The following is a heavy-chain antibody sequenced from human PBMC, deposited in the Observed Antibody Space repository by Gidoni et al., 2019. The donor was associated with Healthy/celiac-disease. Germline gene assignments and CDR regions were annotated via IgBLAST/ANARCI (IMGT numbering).Heavy chain of an antibody. CDR3: ARGRTGYYYDSPNAGGYFQH. D-gene: IGHD3-22*01. J-gene: IGHJ1*01. CDR1: GGSFSGYY. CDR2: INHSGST. V-gene: IGHV4-34*01. Sequence: QVQLQQWGAGLLKPSETLSLTCAVYGGSFSGYYWSWIRQPPGKGLEWIGEINHSGSTNYNPSLKSRVTISVDTSKNQFSLKLSSVTAADTAVYYCARGRTGYYYDSPNAGGYFQHWGQGTLVTVSS.